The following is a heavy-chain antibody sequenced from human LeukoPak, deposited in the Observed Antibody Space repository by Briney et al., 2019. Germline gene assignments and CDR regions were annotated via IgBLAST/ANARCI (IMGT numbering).Heavy chain of an antibody. CDR2: IYYSGST. V-gene: IGHV4-39*07. J-gene: IGHJ4*02. CDR3: ARDGQQLVSGPFDY. D-gene: IGHD6-13*01. CDR1: GGSISSSSYY. Sequence: SETLSLTCTVSGGSISSSSYYWGWIRQPPGKGLEWIGSIYYSGSTYYNPSLKSRVTISVDTSKNRFSLKLSSVTAADTAVYYCARDGQQLVSGPFDYWGQGTLVTVSS.